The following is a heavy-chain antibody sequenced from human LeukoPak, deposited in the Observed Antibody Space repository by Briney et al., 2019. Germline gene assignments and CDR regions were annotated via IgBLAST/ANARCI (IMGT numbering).Heavy chain of an antibody. CDR1: GFTFSNAW. Sequence: PGGSLRLSCAASGFTFSNAWMSWVRQAPGKGLEWVGEINHSGSTNYNPSLKSRVTISVDTSKNQFSLKLSSVTAADTAVYYCASGEKMATMGIIWGQGTMVTVSS. CDR2: INHSGST. J-gene: IGHJ3*02. D-gene: IGHD5-24*01. V-gene: IGHV4-34*01. CDR3: ASGEKMATMGII.